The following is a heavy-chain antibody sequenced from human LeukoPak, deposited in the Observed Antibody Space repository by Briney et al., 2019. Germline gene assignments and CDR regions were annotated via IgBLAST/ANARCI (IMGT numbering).Heavy chain of an antibody. V-gene: IGHV4-39*07. CDR3: AREKRNYYDSGGAFDI. CDR1: GGSISSSSYY. Sequence: SETLSLTCTVSGGSISSSSYYWGWIRQPPGKGLEWIGSIYYSGSTNYNPSLKSRVTISVDKSKNQFSLKLSSVTAADTAVYYCAREKRNYYDSGGAFDIWGQGTMVTVSS. D-gene: IGHD3-22*01. J-gene: IGHJ3*02. CDR2: IYYSGST.